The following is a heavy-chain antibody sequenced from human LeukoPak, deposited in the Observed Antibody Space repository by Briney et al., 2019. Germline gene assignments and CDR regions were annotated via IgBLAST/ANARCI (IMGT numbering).Heavy chain of an antibody. CDR1: GYTFTNYD. Sequence: ASVKVSCKASGYTFTNYDITWVRQAPGQGLEWMGWMNPNSGDTGYAQKFQGRVAMTRDTSITTAYMELSSLSSEDTALYYCARVLAGYDSGHYAFAYHGGQGTLVTVSS. CDR3: ARVLAGYDSGHYAFAYH. D-gene: IGHD3-22*01. V-gene: IGHV1-8*02. J-gene: IGHJ4*02. CDR2: MNPNSGDT.